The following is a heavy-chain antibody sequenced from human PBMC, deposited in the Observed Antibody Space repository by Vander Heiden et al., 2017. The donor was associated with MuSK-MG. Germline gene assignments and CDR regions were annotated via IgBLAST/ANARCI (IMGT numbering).Heavy chain of an antibody. D-gene: IGHD4-17*01. CDR1: GGTFSSYA. J-gene: IGHJ4*02. V-gene: IGHV1-69*04. CDR3: ASYVDYGVDLFDY. CDR2: IIPILGIP. Sequence: QVQLVQSGAEVKKPGSSVKVSCKAYGGTFSSYAINWVRQAPGQGLEWMGRIIPILGIPNYAQKVQGRVTITADKSTSTAYMELSSLRSEDTAVYYCASYVDYGVDLFDYWGQGTLVTVSS.